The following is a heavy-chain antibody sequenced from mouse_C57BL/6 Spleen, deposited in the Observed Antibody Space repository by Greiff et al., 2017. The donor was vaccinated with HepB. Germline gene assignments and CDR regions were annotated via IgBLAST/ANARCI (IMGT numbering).Heavy chain of an antibody. D-gene: IGHD2-4*01. J-gene: IGHJ4*01. CDR1: GFSLTSYG. Sequence: QVQLKESGPGLVQPSQSLSITCTVSGFSLTSYGVHWVRQSPGKGLEWLGVIWSGGSTDYNAAFISRLSISKDNSKSQVFFKMNSLQADDTAIYYCARRIYYDYDDGYYYAMDYWGQGTSVTVSS. CDR2: IWSGGST. CDR3: ARRIYYDYDDGYYYAMDY. V-gene: IGHV2-2*01.